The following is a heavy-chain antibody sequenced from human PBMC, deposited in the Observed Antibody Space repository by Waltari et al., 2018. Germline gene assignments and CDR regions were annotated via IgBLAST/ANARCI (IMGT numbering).Heavy chain of an antibody. V-gene: IGHV5-51*01. J-gene: IGHJ4*02. D-gene: IGHD3-16*01. CDR3: ARLGASADY. CDR2: IYPNDFDT. Sequence: EVQLVQSGAEVKKPGASLKIPRSASGYSFTNFWLGWVRQMPGKGLEWMGIIYPNDFDTRYSPSFQGQVTFSADKSITTAYLHWSSLKASDTAMYYCARLGASADYWGQGTLVTVAS. CDR1: GYSFTNFW.